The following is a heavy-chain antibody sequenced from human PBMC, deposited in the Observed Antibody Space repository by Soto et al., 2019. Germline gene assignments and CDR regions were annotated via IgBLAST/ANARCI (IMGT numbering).Heavy chain of an antibody. J-gene: IGHJ6*03. Sequence: EVQLVESGGGLVQPGVSLRLSCAASGFTFSSYSMNWVRQAPGKGLEWLSYISSSSSTIYYADSVKGRFTISRDNAENSLSLQMNSLRAEDTALYYCASARSYYYYYMDVWGKGTTVTVSS. CDR3: ASARSYYYYYMDV. CDR1: GFTFSSYS. V-gene: IGHV3-48*01. CDR2: ISSSSSTI.